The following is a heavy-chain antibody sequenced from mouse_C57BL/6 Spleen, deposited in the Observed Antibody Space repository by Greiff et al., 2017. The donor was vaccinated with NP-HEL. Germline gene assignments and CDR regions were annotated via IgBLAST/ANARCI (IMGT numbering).Heavy chain of an antibody. V-gene: IGHV1-15*01. J-gene: IGHJ1*03. Sequence: QVQLQQSGAELVRPGASVTLSCKASGYTFTDYEMHWVKQTPVHGLEWIGAIDPETGGTAYNQKFKGKAILTADKSSSTAYMELRSLTSEDSAVYYCTRYDYGSSYGDWYFDVWGTGTTVTVSS. CDR1: GYTFTDYE. D-gene: IGHD1-1*01. CDR3: TRYDYGSSYGDWYFDV. CDR2: IDPETGGT.